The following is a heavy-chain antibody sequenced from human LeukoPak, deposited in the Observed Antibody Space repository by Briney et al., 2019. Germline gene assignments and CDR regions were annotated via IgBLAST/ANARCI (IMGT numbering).Heavy chain of an antibody. Sequence: RRASVKVSCKASVGTFSSYAISWVRQAPGQGLEWMGGIIPIFGTANYAQKFQGRVTITTDESTSTAYMELSSLRFEDTAVYYCARGPYSSSPYYYYMDVWGKGTTVTVSS. CDR3: ARGPYSSSPYYYYMDV. J-gene: IGHJ6*03. CDR1: VGTFSSYA. V-gene: IGHV1-69*05. D-gene: IGHD6-6*01. CDR2: IIPIFGTA.